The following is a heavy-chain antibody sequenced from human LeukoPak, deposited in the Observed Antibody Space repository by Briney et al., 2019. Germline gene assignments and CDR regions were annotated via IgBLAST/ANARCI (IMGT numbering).Heavy chain of an antibody. D-gene: IGHD2-2*01. CDR3: ARLQCSSTSCYAEFDH. J-gene: IGHJ4*02. Sequence: ASVKVSCKASGYTFTGYYIHWVRQAPGQGREWMGWINPNGSGTNYAQKFQGRVTMTKDTSINTAYMELNRLRSDDTAVYYCARLQCSSTSCYAEFDHWGQGTLVIVSS. V-gene: IGHV1-2*02. CDR2: INPNGSGT. CDR1: GYTFTGYY.